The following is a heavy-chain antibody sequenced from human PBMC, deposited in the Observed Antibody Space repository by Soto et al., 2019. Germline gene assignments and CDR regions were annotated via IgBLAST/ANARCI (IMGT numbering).Heavy chain of an antibody. Sequence: SETLSLTCAVYGGSFSGYYWSWIRQPPGKGLEWIGEINHSGSTNYNPSLKSRVTISVDTSKNQFSLKLSSVTAADTAVYFCAGFGVGDRDDKWGQGTLVTVSS. V-gene: IGHV4-34*01. CDR3: AGFGVGDRDDK. CDR1: GGSFSGYY. J-gene: IGHJ4*02. D-gene: IGHD2-8*01. CDR2: INHSGST.